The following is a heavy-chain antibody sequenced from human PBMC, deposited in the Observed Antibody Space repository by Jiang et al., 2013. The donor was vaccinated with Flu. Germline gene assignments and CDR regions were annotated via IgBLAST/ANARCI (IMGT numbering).Heavy chain of an antibody. V-gene: IGHV4-34*01. Sequence: LLKPSETLSLTCAVYGGSFSGYYWSWIRQPPGKGLEWIGEINHSGSTNYNPSLKSRVTISVDTSKNQFSLKLSSVTAADTAVYYCARFRGYCSSTSCYKAPRAYYYGMDVWGQGTTVTVSS. CDR3: ARFRGYCSSTSCYKAPRAYYYGMDV. CDR2: INHSGST. CDR1: GGSFSGYY. D-gene: IGHD2-2*02. J-gene: IGHJ6*02.